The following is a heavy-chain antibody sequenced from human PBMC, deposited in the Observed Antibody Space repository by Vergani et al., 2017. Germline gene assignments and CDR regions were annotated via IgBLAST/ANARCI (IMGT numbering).Heavy chain of an antibody. CDR1: GFTFSSYW. V-gene: IGHV3-7*03. CDR2: IKQDGSEK. CDR3: ARETSGVLLWSYYYXMDV. D-gene: IGHD3-10*01. J-gene: IGHJ6*03. Sequence: EVQLVESGGGLVQPGGSLRLSCAASGFTFSSYWMSWVRQAPGKGLEWVANIKQDGSEKYYADSVKGRFTISRDNAKNSLYLQMNSLRAEDTALYHCARETSGVLLWSYYYXMDVWGKGTTVTVSS.